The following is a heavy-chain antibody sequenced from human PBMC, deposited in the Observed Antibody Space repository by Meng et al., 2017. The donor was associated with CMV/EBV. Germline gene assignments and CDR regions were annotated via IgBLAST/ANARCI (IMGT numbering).Heavy chain of an antibody. CDR1: FTSYY. D-gene: IGHD2-2*02. J-gene: IGHJ6*02. CDR3: AQSWEYCSSTSCYSGMDV. V-gene: IGHV1-46*03. CDR2: INPSGGST. Sequence: FTSYYLHWVRQAPGQGLEWMGIINPSGGSTSYAQKFQGRVTMTRDTSTSTVYMELSSLRSEDTAVYYCAQSWEYCSSTSCYSGMDVWGQGTTVTVSS.